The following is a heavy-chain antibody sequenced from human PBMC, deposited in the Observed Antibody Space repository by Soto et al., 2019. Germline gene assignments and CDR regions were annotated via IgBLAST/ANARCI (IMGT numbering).Heavy chain of an antibody. D-gene: IGHD3-22*01. CDR2: IRTKANSYAT. CDR3: VRTTDFSDGSVYTRFFDY. J-gene: IGHJ4*02. CDR1: GFTFSASA. V-gene: IGHV3-73*01. Sequence: PGGSLRLSCASSGFTFSASAVHWVRQASGKGLEWVGRIRTKANSYATAYAASVKGRFTIYREDSKNTAYLQMNSLKTEDTAIYYCVRTTDFSDGSVYTRFFDYWGQGTLVTVSS.